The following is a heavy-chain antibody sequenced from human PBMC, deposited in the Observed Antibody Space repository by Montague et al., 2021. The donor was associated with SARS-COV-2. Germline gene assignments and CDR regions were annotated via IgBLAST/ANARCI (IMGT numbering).Heavy chain of an antibody. D-gene: IGHD4-11*01. CDR1: GDSISNYS. CDR2: IYYSGST. V-gene: IGHV4-59*08. CDR3: ARHLRVTTVTSNMYHYAMDV. J-gene: IGHJ6*02. Sequence: SETLSLTCSVSGDSISNYSWSWIRQSPGKGLEWIGDIYYSGSTNYNPSLTSRVTISVDTSKNQVSLKLTSVTAADTAVYYCARHLRVTTVTSNMYHYAMDVWGQGTTVTVSS.